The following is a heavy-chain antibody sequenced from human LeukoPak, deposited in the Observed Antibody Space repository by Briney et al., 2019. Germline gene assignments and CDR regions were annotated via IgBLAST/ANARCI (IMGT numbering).Heavy chain of an antibody. CDR3: VKEIYGDYGFYFDY. J-gene: IGHJ4*02. CDR1: GFTFSSYG. V-gene: IGHV3-30*18. Sequence: GGSLRLSCAASGFTFSSYGMHWVRQAPGKGLEWVAVISYDGNNKYYADSVKGRFTISRDNSENTLYSQMNSLRVEDTAVYYCVKEIYGDYGFYFDYWGQGTLVTVSS. D-gene: IGHD4-17*01. CDR2: ISYDGNNK.